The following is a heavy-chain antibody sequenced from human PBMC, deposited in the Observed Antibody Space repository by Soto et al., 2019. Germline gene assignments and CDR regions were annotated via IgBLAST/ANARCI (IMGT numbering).Heavy chain of an antibody. CDR1: GRSISSYY. D-gene: IGHD3-10*01. CDR3: VLGSYSYNFDY. Sequence: SETLSLTRSVSGRSISSYYWTRIRQTPGKGLEWIGYIYYRRSTHYNPSLKSRVTISVNTSKNQFSLKLNSVTAADTAVYYCVLGSYSYNFDYWGQGTLVTVS. J-gene: IGHJ4*02. V-gene: IGHV4-59*08. CDR2: IYYRRST.